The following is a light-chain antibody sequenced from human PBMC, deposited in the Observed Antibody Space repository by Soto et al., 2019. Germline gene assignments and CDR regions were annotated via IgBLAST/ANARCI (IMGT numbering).Light chain of an antibody. J-gene: IGLJ1*01. V-gene: IGLV2-14*01. Sequence: QSVLTQPASVSGSPVQSITISCTGTSSDVGGYNYVSWYQQHPVKAPKLMIYDVTNRPSGVSDRFSGSKSGNTASLTISGLQAEDEADYYCSSYTSSSTTYVFGTGTKVTVL. CDR3: SSYTSSSTTYV. CDR2: DVT. CDR1: SSDVGGYNY.